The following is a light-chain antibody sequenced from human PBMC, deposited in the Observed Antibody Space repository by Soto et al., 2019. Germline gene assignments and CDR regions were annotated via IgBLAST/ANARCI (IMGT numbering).Light chain of an antibody. J-gene: IGLJ3*02. Sequence: QSALTQPASVSGSPGQSITISCTGTSSDIGAYNYVSWYRQHPGEAPKVIIYEVTHRPTGISSRFSGSKSGNTASLTISGLQAEDEADYYCSSYASDITHVFGGGTKRTVL. CDR3: SSYASDITHV. CDR1: SSDIGAYNY. CDR2: EVT. V-gene: IGLV2-14*01.